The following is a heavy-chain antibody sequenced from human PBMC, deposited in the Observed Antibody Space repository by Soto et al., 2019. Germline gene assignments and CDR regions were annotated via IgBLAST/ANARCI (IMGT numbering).Heavy chain of an antibody. Sequence: ASVKVSCKASGYTFANNAMQWVRQAPGQRLEWMGWINAGNGNTKYSQKFQGRVTITRDTSASTAYMELSSLRYEDTAVYYCARGPLLWGDVWGQGTTVTVSS. J-gene: IGHJ6*02. CDR2: INAGNGNT. V-gene: IGHV1-3*01. CDR3: ARGPLLWGDV. CDR1: GYTFANNA. D-gene: IGHD3-10*01.